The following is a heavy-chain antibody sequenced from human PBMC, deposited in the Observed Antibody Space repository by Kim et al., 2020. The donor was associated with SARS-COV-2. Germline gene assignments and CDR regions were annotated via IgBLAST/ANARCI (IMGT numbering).Heavy chain of an antibody. J-gene: IGHJ5*02. CDR2: YDGSNK. CDR3: ATGDWA. D-gene: IGHD3-10*01. V-gene: IGHV3-30*01. Sequence: YDGSNKYYADSVKGRFTISRDNSKNTLYLQMNSLRAEDTAVYYCATGDWAWGQGTLVTVSS.